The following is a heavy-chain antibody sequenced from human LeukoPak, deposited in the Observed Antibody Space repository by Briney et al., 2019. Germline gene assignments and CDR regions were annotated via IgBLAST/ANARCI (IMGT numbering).Heavy chain of an antibody. V-gene: IGHV4-34*01. Sequence: SETLSLTCAVYGGSFSGYYWSWIRQPPGKGLEWIGEINHSGSTNYNPSLKSRVTISVDTSKNQFSLKLSSVTAADTAVYYCARETCPMHYYDSSGSAPFDYWGQGTLVTVSS. CDR1: GGSFSGYY. J-gene: IGHJ4*02. D-gene: IGHD3-22*01. CDR2: INHSGST. CDR3: ARETCPMHYYDSSGSAPFDY.